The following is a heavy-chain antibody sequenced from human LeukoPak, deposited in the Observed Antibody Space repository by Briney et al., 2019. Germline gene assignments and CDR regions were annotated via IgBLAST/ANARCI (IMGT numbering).Heavy chain of an antibody. V-gene: IGHV3-21*01. CDR3: ARVPTMVRGETSTYYYYYYMDV. J-gene: IGHJ6*03. CDR1: GLTFSSYA. D-gene: IGHD3-10*01. Sequence: GGSLRLSCAASGLTFSSYAMSWVRQAPGRGLEWVSSISSSSSYIYYADSVKGRFTISRDNAKNSLYLQMNSLRAEDTAVYYCARVPTMVRGETSTYYYYYYMDVWGKGTTVTISS. CDR2: ISSSSSYI.